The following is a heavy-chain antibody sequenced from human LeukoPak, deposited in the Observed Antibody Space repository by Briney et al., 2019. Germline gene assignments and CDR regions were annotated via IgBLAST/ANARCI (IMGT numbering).Heavy chain of an antibody. J-gene: IGHJ5*02. CDR1: GGXISSYY. D-gene: IGHD1-1*01. CDR3: ARRGGSGTTSDWFDP. CDR2: IYYSGST. V-gene: IGHV4-59*08. Sequence: PSETLSLTCTVSGGXISSYYWSWIRQPPGKGLEWIGYIYYSGSTNYNPSLKSRVTISVDTSKKQFSLKLRSVTAADTAVYYCARRGGSGTTSDWFDPWGQGTLVTVSS.